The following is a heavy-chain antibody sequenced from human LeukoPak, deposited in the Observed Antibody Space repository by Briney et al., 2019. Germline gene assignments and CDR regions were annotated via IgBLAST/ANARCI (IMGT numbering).Heavy chain of an antibody. CDR1: GGSFSGYY. CDR3: ARGLCRWILTGYYPLYFHY. D-gene: IGHD3-9*01. Sequence: SETLSLTCAVYGGSFSGYYWSWVRQPPGKGVEGVGEINHSGSTNYNPSLKSRVTISVDTSNNQFSLKLSSLTAADTAVYYCARGLCRWILTGYYPLYFHYWGQGTLVTVS. J-gene: IGHJ4*02. V-gene: IGHV4-34*01. CDR2: INHSGST.